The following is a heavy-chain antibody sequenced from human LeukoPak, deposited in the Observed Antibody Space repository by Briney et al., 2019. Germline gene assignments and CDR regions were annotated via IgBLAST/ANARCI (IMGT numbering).Heavy chain of an antibody. CDR2: ISYSGST. CDR3: ARDRYGRPVDY. D-gene: IGHD5-18*01. J-gene: IGHJ4*02. Sequence: SETLSLTCTASGGSISSDGYYWPWIRQPPGKGLEWIGYISYSGSTNYNPSLKSRITMSLDTSKNQFSLKLTSVTAADTAVYYCARDRYGRPVDYWGQGTLVTVSS. V-gene: IGHV4-30-4*01. CDR1: GGSISSDGYY.